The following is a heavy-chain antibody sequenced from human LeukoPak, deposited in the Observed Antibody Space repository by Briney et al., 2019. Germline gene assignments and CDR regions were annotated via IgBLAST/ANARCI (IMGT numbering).Heavy chain of an antibody. Sequence: GGSLRLSCASSGFTFSKSWMSWVRQAPGQGLEWVAAIQDDGSVKDYVDSVKGRFTISRDNAKNSLYLQMNSLRAEDTAVYYCATYTNWVAGDVWGQGTTVSVSS. CDR1: GFTFSKSW. CDR2: IQDDGSVK. V-gene: IGHV3-7*01. J-gene: IGHJ6*02. D-gene: IGHD1-1*01. CDR3: ATYTNWVAGDV.